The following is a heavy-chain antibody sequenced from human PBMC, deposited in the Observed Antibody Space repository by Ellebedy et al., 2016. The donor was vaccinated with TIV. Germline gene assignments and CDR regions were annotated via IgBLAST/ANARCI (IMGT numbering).Heavy chain of an antibody. Sequence: AASVKVSCKASGYTFTNYGISWVRQAPGQGLEWMGWIRAYNGNTNYAQNLQGRVTMTTDTSTSTAYVELRSLRSDDTAVYYCARDYHGSGSYLFDPWGQGTLVTVSS. V-gene: IGHV1-18*04. CDR2: IRAYNGNT. J-gene: IGHJ5*02. CDR1: GYTFTNYG. D-gene: IGHD3-10*01. CDR3: ARDYHGSGSYLFDP.